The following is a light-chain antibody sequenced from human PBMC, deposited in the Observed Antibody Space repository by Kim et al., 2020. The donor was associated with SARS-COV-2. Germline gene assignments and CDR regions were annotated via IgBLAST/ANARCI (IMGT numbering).Light chain of an antibody. J-gene: IGLJ2*01. CDR3: AAWDDSLSALL. V-gene: IGLV1-44*01. Sequence: GHRVTISCSGSRSNIGSNSVNWYGQLPGMAPKLLIYSSSHRPSGVPDRFSGSKSGTSASLAISELQSEDEADYYCAAWDDSLSALLFGGGTQLTVL. CDR2: SSS. CDR1: RSNIGSNS.